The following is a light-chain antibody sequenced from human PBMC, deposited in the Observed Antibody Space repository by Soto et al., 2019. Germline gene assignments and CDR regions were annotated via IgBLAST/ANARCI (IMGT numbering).Light chain of an antibody. J-gene: IGLJ2*01. CDR1: SSDVGGYNY. CDR2: DVS. V-gene: IGLV2-14*01. Sequence: QSALTQPASVSGSPGQSITISCTGTSSDVGGYNYVSWYQQHPGKAPKLMIYDVSNRPSGVSNRFSGSKSGNTASLTISGLQAEEEADYYCSSYTSSSTSYVVFGGGTQLTVL. CDR3: SSYTSSSTSYVV.